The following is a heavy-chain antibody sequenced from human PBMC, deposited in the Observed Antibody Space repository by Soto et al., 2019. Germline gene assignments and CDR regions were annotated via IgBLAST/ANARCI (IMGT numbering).Heavy chain of an antibody. J-gene: IGHJ6*02. V-gene: IGHV1-8*01. CDR3: AREKPSYGMDV. CDR2: MNPNSGNT. Sequence: QVQLVQSGAEVKKPGASVKVSCKASGYTFTRYDITWVRQATGQGLEWMRWMNPNSGNTGYAQKFQGRVTMTRNTSRSTAYMELSSLRSEDTAVYYWAREKPSYGMDVWGQGTTVTVSS. CDR1: GYTFTRYD.